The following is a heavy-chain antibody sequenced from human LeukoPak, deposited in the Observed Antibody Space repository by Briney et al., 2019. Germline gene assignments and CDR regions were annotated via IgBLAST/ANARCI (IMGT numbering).Heavy chain of an antibody. CDR3: ASSYHYDNSGHYPFDY. V-gene: IGHV3-64*01. J-gene: IGHJ4*02. Sequence: GGSLRLSCATSGFSFSRYAMHWVRQAPGKGLEYVSAISSNGGSTYYAKSVKGRFVISRDNSKNTLNLQMGSLRAEDMAVYYCASSYHYDNSGHYPFDYWGQGTLVTVSS. CDR1: GFSFSRYA. D-gene: IGHD3-22*01. CDR2: ISSNGGST.